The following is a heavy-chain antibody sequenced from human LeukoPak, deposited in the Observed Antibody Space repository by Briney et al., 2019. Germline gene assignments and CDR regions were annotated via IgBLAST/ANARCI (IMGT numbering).Heavy chain of an antibody. V-gene: IGHV3-48*03. CDR2: ISSSGSTI. CDR3: ARVAVCGGDCYLIDY. D-gene: IGHD2-21*02. CDR1: GFTFSSYE. Sequence: GGSLRLSCAASGFTFSSYEMNWVRQAPGKGLEWVSYISSSGSTIYYADSVKGRFTISRDNAKNSLYLQMNSLRAEDTAVCYCARVAVCGGDCYLIDYWGQGALVTVSS. J-gene: IGHJ4*02.